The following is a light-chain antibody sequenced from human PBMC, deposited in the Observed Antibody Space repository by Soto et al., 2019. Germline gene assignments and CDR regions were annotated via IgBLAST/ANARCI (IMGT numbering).Light chain of an antibody. J-gene: IGKJ1*01. V-gene: IGKV3-15*01. CDR3: QQYDDWPET. CDR2: DAS. CDR1: QSVSSN. Sequence: EKVMTRSPATLSVSPGERATLSCRASQSVSSNLAWYQQKPGQAPRLLIYDASTRATGIPARFSGSGSGTEFTLTISSLQSEDLAVYYCQQYDDWPETFGQGTKV.